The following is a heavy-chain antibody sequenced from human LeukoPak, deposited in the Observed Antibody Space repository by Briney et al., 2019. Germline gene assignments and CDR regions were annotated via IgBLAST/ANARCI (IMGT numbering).Heavy chain of an antibody. J-gene: IGHJ4*02. CDR3: AKEAVRGYFVGVGPTYYFDY. D-gene: IGHD3-9*01. CDR2: IRYDGSNK. CDR1: GFTFSSFG. Sequence: GGSLRLSCAASGFTFSSFGMHWVRQAPGKGLEWVAVIRYDGSNKYYADSVKGRFTISRDNSKNMLYLQMNSLRAEDTAVYYCAKEAVRGYFVGVGPTYYFDYWGQGTLVTVSS. V-gene: IGHV3-30*02.